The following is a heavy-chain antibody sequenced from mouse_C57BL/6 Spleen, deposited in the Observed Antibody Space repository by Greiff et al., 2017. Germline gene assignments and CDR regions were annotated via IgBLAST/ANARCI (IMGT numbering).Heavy chain of an antibody. CDR3: TSITTVVVYYYSVDY. CDR2: IRLKSDNYAT. V-gene: IGHV6-3*01. CDR1: GFTFSNYW. J-gene: IGHJ4*01. D-gene: IGHD1-1*01. Sequence: DVQLVESGGGLVQPGGSMKLSCVASGFTFSNYWMNWVRQSPEKGLEWVAQIRLKSDNYATPYAESVKGRFTISRDDSKSSVYLQMNNLRAEDTGSYYCTSITTVVVYYYSVDYWGQGTSVTVSS.